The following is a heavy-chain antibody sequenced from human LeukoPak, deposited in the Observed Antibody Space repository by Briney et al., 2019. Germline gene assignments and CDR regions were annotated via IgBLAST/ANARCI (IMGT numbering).Heavy chain of an antibody. J-gene: IGHJ6*04. D-gene: IGHD6-19*01. CDR1: GFTFSSYE. CDR3: ATLPVAGYYYYYGMDV. Sequence: GGSLRLSCAASGFTFSSYEMNWVRQAPGKGLEWVSYISSSGSTIYYADSVKGRFTISRDNAKNSLYLQMNSLRAEDTAVYYCATLPVAGYYYYYGMDVWGKGTTVTVSS. CDR2: ISSSGSTI. V-gene: IGHV3-48*03.